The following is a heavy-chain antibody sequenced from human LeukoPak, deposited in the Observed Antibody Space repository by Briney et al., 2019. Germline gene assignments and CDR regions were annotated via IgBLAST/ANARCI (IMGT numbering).Heavy chain of an antibody. CDR3: ARDQYSYGDNWFDP. CDR2: INPNSGGT. Sequence: GASVKVSCTASGYTFTGYYMHWVRQAPGQGLEWMGWINPNSGGTNYAQKFQGRVTMTRDTSISTAYMELSRLRSDDTAVYYCARDQYSYGDNWFDPWGQGTLVTVSS. D-gene: IGHD5-18*01. J-gene: IGHJ5*02. V-gene: IGHV1-2*02. CDR1: GYTFTGYY.